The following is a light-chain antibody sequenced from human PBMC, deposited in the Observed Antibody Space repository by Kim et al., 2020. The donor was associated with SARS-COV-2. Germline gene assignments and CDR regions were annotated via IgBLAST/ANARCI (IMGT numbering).Light chain of an antibody. Sequence: SVSPGQTASITCSGDRLGDKYASWYQQKPGQSPVLVIYNDTRRPSGIPERFSGSNSGNTATLTISGIQAIDEADYYCQAWDNNNGVFGGGTKLAVL. V-gene: IGLV3-1*01. J-gene: IGLJ3*02. CDR2: NDT. CDR3: QAWDNNNGV. CDR1: RLGDKY.